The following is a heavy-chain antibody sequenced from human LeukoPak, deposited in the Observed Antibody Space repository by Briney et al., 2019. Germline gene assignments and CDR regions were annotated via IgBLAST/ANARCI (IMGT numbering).Heavy chain of an antibody. V-gene: IGHV4-4*07. D-gene: IGHD5-12*01. CDR1: GGSISSYY. J-gene: IGHJ4*02. CDR3: ARGRYSGYDYSLPN. CDR2: IYTSGST. Sequence: SETLSLTCTVSGGSISSYYWSWIRQPAGKGLEWIGRIYTSGSTNYNPSLKSRVTMSVDTSKNQFSLKLSSVTAADTAVYYCARGRYSGYDYSLPNWGQGTLVTVSS.